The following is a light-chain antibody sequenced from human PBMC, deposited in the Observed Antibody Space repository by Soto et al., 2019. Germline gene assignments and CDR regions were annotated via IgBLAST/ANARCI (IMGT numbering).Light chain of an antibody. Sequence: DSQMTQSPSSLSASVGDRVTITCRASQSISSYLNWYQQKPGKAPKVLIYVASSLQSGVPSRFSGSGSGTDFTLTISSLQPEDFATYFCQQSYSSWTFGQGTKVDIK. CDR1: QSISSY. J-gene: IGKJ1*01. V-gene: IGKV1-39*01. CDR2: VAS. CDR3: QQSYSSWT.